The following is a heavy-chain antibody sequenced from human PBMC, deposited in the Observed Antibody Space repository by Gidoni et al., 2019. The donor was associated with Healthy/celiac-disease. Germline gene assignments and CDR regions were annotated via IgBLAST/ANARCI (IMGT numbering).Heavy chain of an antibody. Sequence: QVQLVQSGAEVKKPGASVKVSCKASGYTFTGYYMHWVRQAPGQGLEWMGWINPNSGGTNYAQKFQGRVTMTRDTSISTAYMELSRLRSDDTAVYYCARGSSIRVRPSGLDDYWGQGTLVTVSS. CDR3: ARGSSIRVRPSGLDDY. CDR2: INPNSGGT. CDR1: GYTFTGYY. D-gene: IGHD3-3*02. J-gene: IGHJ4*02. V-gene: IGHV1-2*02.